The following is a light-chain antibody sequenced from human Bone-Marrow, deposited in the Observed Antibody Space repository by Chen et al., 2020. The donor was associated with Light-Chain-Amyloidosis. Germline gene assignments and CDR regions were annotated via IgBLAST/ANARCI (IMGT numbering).Light chain of an antibody. CDR2: EVT. Sequence: QSALTQPASVSGSPGQSITISCTGTSSDVGGDNHVSWYQQHPDKAPKLMIYEVTNRPSCVPDRFSGSTAVNTATLTISEHQTEDEADYFCRSYTITNTLVFGSGTRVTV. V-gene: IGLV2-14*01. CDR1: SSDVGGDNH. CDR3: RSYTITNTLV. J-gene: IGLJ1*01.